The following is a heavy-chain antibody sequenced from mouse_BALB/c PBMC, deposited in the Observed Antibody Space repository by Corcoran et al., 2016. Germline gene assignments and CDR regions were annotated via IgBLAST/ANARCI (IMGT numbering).Heavy chain of an antibody. Sequence: QVQLQQSGPELVKTGASVKISCKASGYSFTSYYIHWVKQRPGQGLEWIGWIFPGSGNTKYNEKFKGKATLTADTSSSTAYMQLSSLTSEDSAVYFCAMAYYGNYEDYWGQGTTLTVSS. CDR1: GYSFTSYY. CDR3: AMAYYGNYEDY. D-gene: IGHD2-10*01. V-gene: IGHV1-66*01. J-gene: IGHJ2*01. CDR2: IFPGSGNT.